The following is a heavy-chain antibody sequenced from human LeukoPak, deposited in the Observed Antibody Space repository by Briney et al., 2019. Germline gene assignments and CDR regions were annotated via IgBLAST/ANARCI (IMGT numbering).Heavy chain of an antibody. J-gene: IGHJ6*03. CDR2: ISSSSSYI. Sequence: GGSLRLSCAASGFTFSSYSMNWVRQAPGKGLEWVSSISSSSSYIYYADSVKGRFTISRDNAKNSLYLQMNSLRAEDTAVYYCARALMAGPYYDFWSGYYRDYYYMDVWGKGTTVTVSS. CDR3: ARALMAGPYYDFWSGYYRDYYYMDV. D-gene: IGHD3-3*01. CDR1: GFTFSSYS. V-gene: IGHV3-21*01.